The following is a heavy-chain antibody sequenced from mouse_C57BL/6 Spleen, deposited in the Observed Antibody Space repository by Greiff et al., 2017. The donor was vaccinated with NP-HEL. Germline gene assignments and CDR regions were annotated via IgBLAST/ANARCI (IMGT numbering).Heavy chain of an antibody. CDR1: GYTFTDCY. J-gene: IGHJ2*01. CDR2: INPNNGGT. CDR3: APYYYGSSSYYVDY. Sequence: VQLQQSGPELVKPGASVKISCKASGYTFTDCYMNWVKQSHGKSLEWIGDINPNNGGTSYNQKCKGKATLTVDKSSSTAYMELRSRPSEVSAVYYCAPYYYGSSSYYVDYWGKGTTLTVAS. D-gene: IGHD1-1*01. V-gene: IGHV1-26*01.